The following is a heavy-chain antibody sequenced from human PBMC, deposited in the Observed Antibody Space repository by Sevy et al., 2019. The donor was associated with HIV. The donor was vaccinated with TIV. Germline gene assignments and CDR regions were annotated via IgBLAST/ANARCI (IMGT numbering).Heavy chain of an antibody. CDR3: ARYCSSTSCYTVDRKPDY. CDR2: ISAYNGNT. J-gene: IGHJ4*02. CDR1: GYTFTNYG. Sequence: ASVKVSCKASGYTFTNYGINWVRQAPGQGLEWMGWISAYNGNTEYEQNFQGRVTMTTDTSTSTAYMELRSLRSDDTAVYYCARYCSSTSCYTVDRKPDYWGQGTLVTVSS. D-gene: IGHD2-2*02. V-gene: IGHV1-18*04.